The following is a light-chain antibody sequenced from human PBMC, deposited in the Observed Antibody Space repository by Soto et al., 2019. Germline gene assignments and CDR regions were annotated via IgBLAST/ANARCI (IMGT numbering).Light chain of an antibody. J-gene: IGKJ1*01. V-gene: IGKV3-15*01. CDR2: DTS. CDR3: XXXIDWPPGT. CDR1: QSVSSS. Sequence: EIVVTQSPATLSVSPGERVTLSCRASQSVSSSLAWYQQRPGQAPRLLIYDTSTRAAGISARFSGSGSGTEFTLTISSLQSEDXXVYYXXXXIDWPPGTFGQGTAVEIK.